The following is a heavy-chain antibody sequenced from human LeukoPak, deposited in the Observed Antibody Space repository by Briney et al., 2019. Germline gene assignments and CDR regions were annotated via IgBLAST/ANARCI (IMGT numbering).Heavy chain of an antibody. J-gene: IGHJ4*02. CDR1: GYTFTGYY. V-gene: IGHV1-2*02. D-gene: IGHD1-14*01. CDR3: ASFNPRADY. Sequence: GASVTVSCKASGYTFTGYYIHWVRQAPGQGLEWMGSINPDSGGTTYAQRFQGRVTMTRDTSISTAYMELITLTSDDTAVYYCASFNPRADYWGQGTLVTVSS. CDR2: INPDSGGT.